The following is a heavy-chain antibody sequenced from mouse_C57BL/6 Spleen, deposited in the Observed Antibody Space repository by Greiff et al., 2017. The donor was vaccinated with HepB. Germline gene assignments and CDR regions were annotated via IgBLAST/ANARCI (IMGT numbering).Heavy chain of an antibody. CDR2: IYSRNGST. J-gene: IGHJ2*01. CDR1: GYTFPDHT. CDR3: ARNHYYGSSLDY. V-gene: IGHV1-78*01. D-gene: IGHD1-1*01. Sequence: QVQLQQSDAELVKPGASVKISCKVSGYTFPDHTIHWMKQRPEQGLEWIGYIYSRNGSTKYHEKFKGKATLTADKSSSTAYMQLNSLTSEDSAVYFCARNHYYGSSLDYWGQGTTLTVSS.